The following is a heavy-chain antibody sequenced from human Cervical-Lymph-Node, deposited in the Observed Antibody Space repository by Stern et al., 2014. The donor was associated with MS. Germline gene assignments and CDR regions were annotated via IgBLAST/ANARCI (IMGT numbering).Heavy chain of an antibody. J-gene: IGHJ3*02. CDR3: ARLASYTGYDYDAFDM. D-gene: IGHD5-12*01. Sequence: EVQLEESGADVKEPGESLKISCKASGYSFTNSWIGWVRQMPGKGLEWMGIIYPGNFDTRYSPSFQGQVTISADRSISTAYLQWSSLKASDTAMYYCARLASYTGYDYDAFDMWGQGTRVTVSS. CDR1: GYSFTNSW. V-gene: IGHV5-51*03. CDR2: IYPGNFDT.